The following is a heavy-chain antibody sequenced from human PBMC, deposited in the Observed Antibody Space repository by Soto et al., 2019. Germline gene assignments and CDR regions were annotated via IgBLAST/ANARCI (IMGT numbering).Heavy chain of an antibody. D-gene: IGHD3-22*01. V-gene: IGHV4-30-4*01. J-gene: IGHJ1*01. CDR3: ARVGRLKYYYDSSGPEGFQH. CDR2: IYYSGST. Sequence: SETLSLTCTFSGGSIISGDYYWSWIRQPPGKGLEWIGYIYYSGSTYYNPSLKSRVTISVDTSKNQFSLKLSSVTAADTAVYYCARVGRLKYYYDSSGPEGFQHWGQGTLVTVSS. CDR1: GGSIISGDYY.